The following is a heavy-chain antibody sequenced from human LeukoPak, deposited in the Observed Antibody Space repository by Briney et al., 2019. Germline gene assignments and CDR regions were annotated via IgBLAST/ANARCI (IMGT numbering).Heavy chain of an antibody. D-gene: IGHD6-19*01. CDR2: IRYDGSNK. Sequence: GGSLRLSCAASGFTFSSYGMHWVRQAPGRGLEWVAFIRYDGSNKYYADSVRGRFTISRDNSKNRVYLQMNTPRAEDTAVYYCARDRGSSGWYEFDYWGQGTLVTVSS. V-gene: IGHV3-30*02. J-gene: IGHJ4*02. CDR1: GFTFSSYG. CDR3: ARDRGSSGWYEFDY.